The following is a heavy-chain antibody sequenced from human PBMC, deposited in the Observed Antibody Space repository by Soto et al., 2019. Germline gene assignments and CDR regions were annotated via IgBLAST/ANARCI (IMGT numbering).Heavy chain of an antibody. CDR2: INEDSTYI. CDR1: GFAFNTYS. D-gene: IGHD3-9*01. V-gene: IGHV3-21*02. Sequence: EVQLVESGGGLVNPGGSLRLSCTASGFAFNTYSMNWVRQAPGKGLEWVSSINEDSTYIYYSDSLRGRITISRDNAKDSLFLQMNSLRPDDTAVYYCVRDLGRYFRSGYMDLWGDGPRSPSP. J-gene: IGHJ6*02. CDR3: VRDLGRYFRSGYMDL.